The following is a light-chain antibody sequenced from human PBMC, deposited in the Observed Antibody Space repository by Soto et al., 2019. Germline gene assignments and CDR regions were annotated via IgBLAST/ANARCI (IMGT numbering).Light chain of an antibody. CDR2: LGS. J-gene: IGKJ4*01. CDR3: MQALQSPLT. CDR1: QSLLYSNRYNY. Sequence: DIVMTQSPLSLPVTPGEPASISCRSSQSLLYSNRYNYLDWYLQKPGQSPQLLIYLGSNRASGVPDRFSGSGSGTDCTLKISRVEAEDVGVYYCMQALQSPLTFGGGTKVEIK. V-gene: IGKV2-28*01.